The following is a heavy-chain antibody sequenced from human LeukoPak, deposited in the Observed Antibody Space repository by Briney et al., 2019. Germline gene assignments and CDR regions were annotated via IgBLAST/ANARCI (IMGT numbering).Heavy chain of an antibody. V-gene: IGHV4-39*07. CDR3: ARDGQNFDY. Sequence: PSETLSLTCTVSGGSISSSSYYWGWIRQPPGKGLEWIGSIYYSGSTYYNPSLKSRVTISVDTSKNQFSLKLSSVTAADTAVYYCARDGQNFDYWGQGTLVTVSS. CDR1: GGSISSSSYY. J-gene: IGHJ4*02. CDR2: IYYSGST.